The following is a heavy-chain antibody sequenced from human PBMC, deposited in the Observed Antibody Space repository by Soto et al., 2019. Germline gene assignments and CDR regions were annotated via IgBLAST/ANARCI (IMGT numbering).Heavy chain of an antibody. CDR2: IWFDGSDK. CDR3: ARDIVTTIGAFDI. Sequence: ESGGGVVQPGRSLRLSCAGSGFPFSNYGMHWVRQSPGKGLEWVAIIWFDGSDKYYADSVEGRFTISRDNSQNTLYLQMTSLRAEDTAVYYCARDIVTTIGAFDIWGLGTMVTVSS. CDR1: GFPFSNYG. J-gene: IGHJ3*02. D-gene: IGHD5-12*01. V-gene: IGHV3-33*01.